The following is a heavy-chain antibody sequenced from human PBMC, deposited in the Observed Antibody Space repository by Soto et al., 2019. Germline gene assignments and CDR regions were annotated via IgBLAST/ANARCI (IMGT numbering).Heavy chain of an antibody. CDR1: GYIFNSFG. Sequence: QVQLVQSGGEVKKPGASVKVSCKASGYIFNSFGISWVRQAPGQGLEWMGWVSGYTGNTKYAQNFQGIVTMTTDTSTSTAYMEMRSLISDDTAVYYCARRWTTGEIDYWGQGTLVTVSS. J-gene: IGHJ4*02. D-gene: IGHD4-17*01. CDR2: VSGYTGNT. CDR3: ARRWTTGEIDY. V-gene: IGHV1-18*01.